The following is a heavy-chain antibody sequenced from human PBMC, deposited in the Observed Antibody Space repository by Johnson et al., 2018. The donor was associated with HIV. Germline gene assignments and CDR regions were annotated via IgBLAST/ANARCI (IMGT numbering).Heavy chain of an antibody. J-gene: IGHJ3*02. CDR3: ARDAKYYYDSSGYYYEHDAFDI. Sequence: QVQLVESGGGVVQPGRSLRLSCAASGFTFSSYGMHWLRQAPGKGLEWVAVMSGDGSEKYYADSVKGRFTISRDNAKNSLYLQMNSLRAEDTAVYYCARDAKYYYDSSGYYYEHDAFDIWGQGTMVTVSS. D-gene: IGHD3-22*01. V-gene: IGHV3-30*03. CDR2: MSGDGSEK. CDR1: GFTFSSYG.